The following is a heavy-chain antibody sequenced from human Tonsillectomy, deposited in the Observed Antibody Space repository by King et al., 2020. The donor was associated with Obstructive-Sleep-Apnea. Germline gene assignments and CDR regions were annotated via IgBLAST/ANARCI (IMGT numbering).Heavy chain of an antibody. CDR3: ATHLWFGERWGAFDI. D-gene: IGHD3-10*01. CDR2: MSYDGSNK. CDR1: GFTLRSYT. Sequence: VQLGESGGGVVQPGRALRLSCAASGFTLRSYTMYWVRQAPGRGLEWVALMSYDGSNKNYADSVKGRFSISRDSSKKTLYLQMNSLKGDDTAVYYCATHLWFGERWGAFDIWGQGTMVTVSS. J-gene: IGHJ3*02. V-gene: IGHV3-30*04.